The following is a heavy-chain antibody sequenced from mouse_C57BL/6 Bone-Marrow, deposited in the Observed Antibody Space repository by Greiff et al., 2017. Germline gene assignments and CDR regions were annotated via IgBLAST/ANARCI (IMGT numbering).Heavy chain of an antibody. CDR1: GYTFTSYW. CDR3: ARRGYYYEDY. J-gene: IGHJ3*01. V-gene: IGHV1-69*01. CDR2: IDPSDSYT. D-gene: IGHD1-1*01. Sequence: VQLQQPGAELVMPGASVKLSCKASGYTFTSYWMHWVKQRPGLGLEWIGEIDPSDSYTNYNQKFKGKSTLTVDKSSSTAYMQLSSLTSEDSAVYYCARRGYYYEDYWGQGTLVTVSA.